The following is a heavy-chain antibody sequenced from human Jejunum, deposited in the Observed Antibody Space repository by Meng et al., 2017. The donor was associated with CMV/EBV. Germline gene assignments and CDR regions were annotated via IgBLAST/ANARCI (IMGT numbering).Heavy chain of an antibody. CDR3: ATVYDSYYHLSGLDV. CDR2: IVAGGEST. D-gene: IGHD3-16*01. J-gene: IGHJ6*02. Sequence: FTLSRSAMRWVRQARGQRPEWIGWIVAGGESTEYAQKFQKRVTITRDMSTSTVYMELISLTSEDTATYYCATVYDSYYHLSGLDVWGQGTTVTVSS. CDR1: FTLSRSA. V-gene: IGHV1-58*02.